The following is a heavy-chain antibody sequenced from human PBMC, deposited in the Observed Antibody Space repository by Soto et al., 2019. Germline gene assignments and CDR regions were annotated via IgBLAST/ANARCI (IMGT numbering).Heavy chain of an antibody. D-gene: IGHD6-6*01. CDR1: GYIFTNFY. CDR3: TRGLASGDY. Sequence: QVQLVKPGAEVKKPGASVKFSCKASGYIFTNFYIHWVRQAPGQGLEWIGIINPNGGSTNYAQNFQGRVTMTRDTSTSTVYMDLSSLRSEDTAVYYCTRGLASGDYWGQGTLITVSS. J-gene: IGHJ4*02. V-gene: IGHV1-46*03. CDR2: INPNGGST.